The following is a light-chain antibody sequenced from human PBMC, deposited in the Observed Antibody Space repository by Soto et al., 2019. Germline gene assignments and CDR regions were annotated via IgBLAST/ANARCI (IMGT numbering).Light chain of an antibody. CDR1: QNLLYNSNNKHY. Sequence: DIVMTQSPDSLAVSLGERATINCKSSQNLLYNSNNKHYLAWYQQRPGQPPKLLIYWASSRESGVPDRFSGSGSATDFTLTINNLQAEDVAIYYSQQYISPPLYTFGQGTKLEIK. J-gene: IGKJ2*01. CDR2: WAS. V-gene: IGKV4-1*01. CDR3: QQYISPPLYT.